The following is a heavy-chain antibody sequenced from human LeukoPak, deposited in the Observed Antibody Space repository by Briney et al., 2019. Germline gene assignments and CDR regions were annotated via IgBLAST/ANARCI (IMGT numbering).Heavy chain of an antibody. V-gene: IGHV3-48*03. CDR1: GFSFSNYE. CDR2: ISSSGSIM. D-gene: IGHD6-6*01. J-gene: IGHJ4*02. CDR3: SAQYSSSSVVGY. Sequence: PGGSRRLSCAASGFSFSNYEMNWVRQAPGKGLKWVSYISSSGSIMYSADAVKGRFTISRDNAKNSLYLQMNSLRAEDTATYYCSAQYSSSSVVGYWGQGTLVTVSS.